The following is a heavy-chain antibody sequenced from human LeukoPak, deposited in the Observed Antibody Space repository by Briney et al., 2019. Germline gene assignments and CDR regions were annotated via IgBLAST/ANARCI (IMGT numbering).Heavy chain of an antibody. Sequence: SETLSLTCTVSGNSISSYYYYWSWVRQPAGKGLEWIGRVYPNGNTNYNPYNPSLKSRVTISVDTSKNQFSLKLSSVTAADTAVYYCARGRGVIVGATEGTWYFDLWGRGTLVTVSS. CDR3: ARGRGVIVGATEGTWYFDL. CDR1: GNSISSYYYY. J-gene: IGHJ2*01. CDR2: VYPNGNT. V-gene: IGHV4-61*02. D-gene: IGHD1-26*01.